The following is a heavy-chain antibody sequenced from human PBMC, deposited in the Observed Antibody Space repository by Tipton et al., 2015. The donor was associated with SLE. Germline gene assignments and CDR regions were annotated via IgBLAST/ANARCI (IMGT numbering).Heavy chain of an antibody. CDR1: GGSVTSSSYH. J-gene: IGHJ4*02. CDR2: LDYIGTT. V-gene: IGHV4-39*07. Sequence: TLSLTCTVSGGSVTSSSYHWGWIRQSPGKGLEWIGNLDYIGTTYYNPSLQMRVTISLDTSTNRLSLKLSSVIAADTAVYYCARVNRVAADVDFWGQGTLVAVSS. CDR3: ARVNRVAADVDF. D-gene: IGHD6-13*01.